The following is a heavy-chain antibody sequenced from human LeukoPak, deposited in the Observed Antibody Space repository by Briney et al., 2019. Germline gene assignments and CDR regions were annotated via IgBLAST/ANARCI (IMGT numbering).Heavy chain of an antibody. CDR2: IKQDGSEK. V-gene: IGHV3-7*01. CDR3: ARDPLGVAARDY. D-gene: IGHD2-15*01. CDR1: GFTFSVDR. J-gene: IGHJ4*02. Sequence: GGSLRLSCADSGFTFSVDRMSSVRQAPGKGREWGANIKQDGSEKYYVDSVKGRFTISRDNAKNSLYLQMNSLRAEDTAVYYCARDPLGVAARDYWGQGTLVTVSS.